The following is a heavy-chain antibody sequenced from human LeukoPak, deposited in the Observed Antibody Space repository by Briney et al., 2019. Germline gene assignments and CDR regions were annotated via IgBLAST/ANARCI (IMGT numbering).Heavy chain of an antibody. Sequence: ASVKVSCKASGYTFTGYYMHWVRQAPGQGLEWMGWINPNSGGTNYAQKFQGRVTMTRDTSISTAYMELSRLRSDDTAVYYCARAGSITIFGVVIEIAFDIWGQGTMVTVSS. V-gene: IGHV1-2*02. CDR3: ARAGSITIFGVVIEIAFDI. D-gene: IGHD3-3*01. CDR1: GYTFTGYY. CDR2: INPNSGGT. J-gene: IGHJ3*02.